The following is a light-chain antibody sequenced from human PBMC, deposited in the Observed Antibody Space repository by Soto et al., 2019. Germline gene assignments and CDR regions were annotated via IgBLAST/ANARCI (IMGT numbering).Light chain of an antibody. J-gene: IGKJ2*01. V-gene: IGKV3-20*01. CDR3: QQYGSSPT. CDR1: QSVSSSY. Sequence: EIVLTQSPGTLSLSPGERATLSCRASQSVSSSYLAWYQQKPGQAPRLLIYGASSRATAIPDRFSGSGSGTDFTITISRLEPEAFAVYYCQQYGSSPTFGQGTKLEIK. CDR2: GAS.